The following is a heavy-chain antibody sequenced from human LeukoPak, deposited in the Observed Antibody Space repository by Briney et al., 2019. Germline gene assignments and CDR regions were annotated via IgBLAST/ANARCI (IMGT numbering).Heavy chain of an antibody. Sequence: GGSLRLSCAASGFTFDDYAMHWVRQAPGKGLEWVSGISWNSGSIGYADSVKGRFTISRDNAKNSLYLQMNSLRAEDTALYYCAKDIGSRGHGYFDLWGRGTLATVSS. CDR2: ISWNSGSI. J-gene: IGHJ2*01. CDR3: AKDIGSRGHGYFDL. D-gene: IGHD1-26*01. CDR1: GFTFDDYA. V-gene: IGHV3-9*01.